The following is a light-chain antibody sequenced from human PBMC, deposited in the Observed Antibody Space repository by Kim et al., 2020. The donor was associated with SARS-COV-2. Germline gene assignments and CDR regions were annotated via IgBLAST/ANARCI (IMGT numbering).Light chain of an antibody. J-gene: IGKJ3*01. CDR3: QQSYITPYT. CDR2: AAS. V-gene: IGKV1-39*01. Sequence: DIQMTQSPSSLSASVGDRVTITCRTTQSISSHLNWYQQKPGRAPNLLISAASTLQGGVPSRFSGSGSETDFTLTISSLQPEDFETYSCQQSYITPYTFGPGTKVDI. CDR1: QSISSH.